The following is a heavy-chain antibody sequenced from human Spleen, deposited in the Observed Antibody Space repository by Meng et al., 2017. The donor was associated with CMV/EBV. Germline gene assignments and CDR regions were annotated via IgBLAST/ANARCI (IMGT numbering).Heavy chain of an antibody. CDR3: TRETGWGGRIAMGMDV. Sequence: GESLKISCSASGFIFGDYSMSWVRQAPGKGLEWVGFIRSQAYGGTTEDAASVKGRITISRDDSKSIAYLHMSSLKTDDTAVYYCTRETGWGGRIAMGMDVWGQGTTVTVSS. V-gene: IGHV3-49*04. CDR1: GFIFGDYS. D-gene: IGHD5-18*01. J-gene: IGHJ6*02. CDR2: IRSQAYGGTT.